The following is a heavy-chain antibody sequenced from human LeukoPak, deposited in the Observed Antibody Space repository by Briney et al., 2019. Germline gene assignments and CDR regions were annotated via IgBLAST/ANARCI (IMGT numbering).Heavy chain of an antibody. CDR2: MNPNSGNT. CDR1: GYTFTSYD. V-gene: IGHV1-8*03. Sequence: ASVKVSCKASGYTFTSYDINWVRQATGQGLEWMGWMNPNSGNTGYAQKFQGRVTITRNTSISTAYMELSRLTSDDTAVYYCARALGRQHFYGSGTYKKNYYYMDVWGKGTTVTISS. D-gene: IGHD3-10*01. J-gene: IGHJ6*03. CDR3: ARALGRQHFYGSGTYKKNYYYMDV.